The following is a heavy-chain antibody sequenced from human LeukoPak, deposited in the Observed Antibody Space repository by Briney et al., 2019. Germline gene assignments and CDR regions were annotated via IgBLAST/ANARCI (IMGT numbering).Heavy chain of an antibody. D-gene: IGHD3-10*01. Sequence: ASVKVPCKASGYTFTSYDINWVRQATGQGLEWMGWMNPNSGNTGYAQKFQGRVTMTRNTSISTAYMELSSLRSEDTAVYYCARGFQGSGSYTYWGQGTLVTVSS. CDR1: GYTFTSYD. CDR2: MNPNSGNT. J-gene: IGHJ4*02. CDR3: ARGFQGSGSYTY. V-gene: IGHV1-8*01.